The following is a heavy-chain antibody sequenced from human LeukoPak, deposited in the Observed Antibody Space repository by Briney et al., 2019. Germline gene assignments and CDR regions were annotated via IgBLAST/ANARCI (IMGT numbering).Heavy chain of an antibody. D-gene: IGHD6-19*01. J-gene: IGHJ4*02. V-gene: IGHV4-39*07. CDR1: GGTISSSNYY. Sequence: SETLSLTCTVSGGTISSSNYYWGWIRQPPGKGLEWIGGIYYSGSTDYNPSLESRVTISVDSSKNQFSLKLTSVTAADTAVYYCARRVLYSSGWYVDYWGQGTLVTVSS. CDR2: IYYSGST. CDR3: ARRVLYSSGWYVDY.